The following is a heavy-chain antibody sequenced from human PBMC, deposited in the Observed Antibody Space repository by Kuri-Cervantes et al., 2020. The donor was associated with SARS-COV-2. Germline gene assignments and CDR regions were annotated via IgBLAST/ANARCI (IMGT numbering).Heavy chain of an antibody. CDR3: VRGGAGATRDDTFDI. Sequence: GESLKISCVASGFTFRTYAVHWVRQPPGRGLEWVAVISYDESNKYYADSVKGRFTISRDNAKSSLYLQMNSLRVQDTAVYYCVRGGAGATRDDTFDIWGQGTMVTVSS. CDR2: ISYDESNK. J-gene: IGHJ3*02. V-gene: IGHV3-30*04. D-gene: IGHD1-26*01. CDR1: GFTFRTYA.